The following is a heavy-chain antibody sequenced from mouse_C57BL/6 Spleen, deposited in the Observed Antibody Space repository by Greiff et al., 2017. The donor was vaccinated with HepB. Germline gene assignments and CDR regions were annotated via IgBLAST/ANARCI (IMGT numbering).Heavy chain of an antibody. V-gene: IGHV10-1*01. Sequence: EVKLVESGGGLVQPKGSLKLSCAASGFSFNTYAMNWVRQAPGKGLEWVARIRSKSNNYATYYADSVKDRFTISRDDSESMLYLQMKNLKTEDTAMYYCVRQPLYYDYDGGYAMDYWGQGTSVTVSS. CDR2: IRSKSNNYAT. CDR1: GFSFNTYA. D-gene: IGHD2-4*01. J-gene: IGHJ4*01. CDR3: VRQPLYYDYDGGYAMDY.